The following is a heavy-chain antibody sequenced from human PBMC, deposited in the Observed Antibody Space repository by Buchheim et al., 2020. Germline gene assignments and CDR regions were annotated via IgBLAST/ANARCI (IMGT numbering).Heavy chain of an antibody. V-gene: IGHV3-49*03. CDR2: IRSKGYGGSA. J-gene: IGHJ4*02. D-gene: IGHD3-22*01. Sequence: EVQLVESGGGLVQPGRSLRLSCIASGFTSGDHAMNWFRQAPGKGLEWVGFIRSKGYGGSADYAASVKGRFTIPRDDSESIAYLQMNSLKTEDTAVYYCTRVRFYDSSGYYYLFDYWGQGT. CDR1: GFTSGDHA. CDR3: TRVRFYDSSGYYYLFDY.